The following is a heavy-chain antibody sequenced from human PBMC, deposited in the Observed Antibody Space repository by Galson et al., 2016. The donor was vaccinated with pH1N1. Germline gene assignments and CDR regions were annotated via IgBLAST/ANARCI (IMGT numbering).Heavy chain of an antibody. D-gene: IGHD4-11*01. CDR1: GYSFTDYY. Sequence: SVKVSCKASGYSFTDYYVHWIRQAPGQGLEWMAIIKPTGGDTTYAQNFEGRVFVTRDTSTSTVYMEVTSLRSEDTAVYYCARAPYSNYHHYYFDFWGQGTLATVSS. CDR2: IKPTGGDT. J-gene: IGHJ4*02. V-gene: IGHV1-46*01. CDR3: ARAPYSNYHHYYFDF.